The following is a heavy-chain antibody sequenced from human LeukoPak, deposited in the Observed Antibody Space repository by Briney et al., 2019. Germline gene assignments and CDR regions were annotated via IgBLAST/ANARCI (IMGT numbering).Heavy chain of an antibody. V-gene: IGHV1-2*02. CDR1: GYTFTGYY. D-gene: IGHD2-2*01. CDR2: INPNSGGT. CDR3: ARANALYCSSTSCLFDY. J-gene: IGHJ4*02. Sequence: GASVKLSCTASGYTFTGYYMHWVRQAPGQGLEWMAWINPNSGGTYYAQNFHDRITMTRDTSISTAYMELSRLRSDDTAIYYCARANALYCSSTSCLFDYWGQGTLVTVSS.